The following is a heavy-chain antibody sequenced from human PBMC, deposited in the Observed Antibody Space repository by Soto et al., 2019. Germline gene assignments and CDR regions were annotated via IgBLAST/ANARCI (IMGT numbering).Heavy chain of an antibody. Sequence: PGGSLRLSCAASGFTFSDYGIHWVRQAPGKGLEWVAVISYDGSDTYYSDSVKGRFTISRDNSKDTLYLQMNSLRTDDSAMYYCAKGGAVVPAAILDYWGPGTLDTVSS. J-gene: IGHJ4*02. CDR3: AKGGAVVPAAILDY. D-gene: IGHD2-2*01. CDR1: GFTFSDYG. CDR2: ISYDGSDT. V-gene: IGHV3-30*18.